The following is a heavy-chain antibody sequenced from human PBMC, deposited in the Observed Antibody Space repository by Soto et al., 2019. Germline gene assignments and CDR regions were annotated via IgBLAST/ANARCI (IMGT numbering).Heavy chain of an antibody. CDR1: GGSMRDYY. CDR3: ARQLGLWQPLDY. J-gene: IGHJ4*02. V-gene: IGHV4-59*01. Sequence: LSLTCTVSGGSMRDYYWSWIRQSPGKGPEWIGYIYYSGNTNYNPSLKSRVTISVDMPKSLFSLKLNSVTAADTAVYYCARQLGLWQPLDYWGRGTLVTVSS. CDR2: IYYSGNT. D-gene: IGHD1-1*01.